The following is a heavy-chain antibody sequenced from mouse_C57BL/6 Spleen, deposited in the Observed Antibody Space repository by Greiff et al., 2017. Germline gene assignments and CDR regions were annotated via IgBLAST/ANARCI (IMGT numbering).Heavy chain of an antibody. CDR2: ISSGSSTI. CDR3: ARGDYDLDY. J-gene: IGHJ2*01. Sequence: EVQVVESGGGLVKPGGSLKLSCAASGFTFSDYGMHWVRQAPEKGLEWVAYISSGSSTIYYADTVKGRFTISRDNAKNTLFLQMTSLRSEDTAMYYCARGDYDLDYWGQGTTLTVSS. CDR1: GFTFSDYG. V-gene: IGHV5-17*01. D-gene: IGHD1-1*01.